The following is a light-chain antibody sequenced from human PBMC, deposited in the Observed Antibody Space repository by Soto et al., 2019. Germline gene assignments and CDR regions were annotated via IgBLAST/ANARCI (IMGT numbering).Light chain of an antibody. CDR2: EVI. V-gene: IGLV2-8*01. J-gene: IGLJ1*01. CDR1: SSDVGGYEY. CDR3: SSFTSSSTPRV. Sequence: QSALTQPPSASGSPGQSVTISCTGSSSDVGGYEYVSWYQQHPGKAPKLIIYEVIKRPSGVPDRFSGSKSGNTASLTVSGLQAEDEADYYCSSFTSSSTPRVFGTGTKLTVL.